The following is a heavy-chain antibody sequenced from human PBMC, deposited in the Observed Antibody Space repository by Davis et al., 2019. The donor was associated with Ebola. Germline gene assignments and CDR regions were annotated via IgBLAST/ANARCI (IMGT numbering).Heavy chain of an antibody. V-gene: IGHV3-23*01. CDR1: GFTFSSYA. Sequence: PGGSLRLSCAASGFTFSSYAMSWVRQAPGKGLEWVSAISGSGGSTYYADSVKGRFTISRDNAKNSLYLQMNSLRAEDTAVYYCARVNYDILTGYYGEDRHIDYWGQGTLVTVSS. CDR3: ARVNYDILTGYYGEDRHIDY. CDR2: ISGSGGST. D-gene: IGHD3-9*01. J-gene: IGHJ4*02.